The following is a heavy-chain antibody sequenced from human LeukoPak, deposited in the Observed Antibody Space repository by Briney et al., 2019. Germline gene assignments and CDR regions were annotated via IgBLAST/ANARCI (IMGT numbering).Heavy chain of an antibody. J-gene: IGHJ5*02. CDR1: GGSFSGYY. D-gene: IGHD2/OR15-2a*01. Sequence: PSETLSLTCAVDGGSFSGYYWSWIRQPPGKGLEWLGEINHSGSTNYNPSLKSRVPISVDTSKNQFSLKLSSVTAADTAVYHCAHTALSPEINWLDPWGQGTLVPVSS. CDR3: AHTALSPEINWLDP. CDR2: INHSGST. V-gene: IGHV4-34*01.